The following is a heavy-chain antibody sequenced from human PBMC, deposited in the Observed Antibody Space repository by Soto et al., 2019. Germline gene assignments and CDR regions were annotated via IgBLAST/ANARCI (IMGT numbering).Heavy chain of an antibody. CDR2: IYNSGIT. CDR3: ARPSFGGVTPFVY. D-gene: IGHD3-16*01. V-gene: IGHV4-39*01. J-gene: IGHJ4*02. CDR1: GGSISSSDHY. Sequence: LSLTCTVSGGSISSSDHYWGWIRQPPGKGLEWIGSIYNSGITYYNPSLKSRVTISVDTSKNQFSLKLNSVTAADTAVYFCARPSFGGVTPFVYWGQGTLVTVSS.